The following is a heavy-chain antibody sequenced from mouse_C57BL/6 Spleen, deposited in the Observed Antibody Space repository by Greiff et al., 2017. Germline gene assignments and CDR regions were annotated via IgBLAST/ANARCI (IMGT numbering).Heavy chain of an antibody. CDR2: IHPNSGST. CDR3: ARSKTGTEMDY. V-gene: IGHV1-64*01. D-gene: IGHD4-1*01. Sequence: VKLKQPGAELVKPGASVKLSCKASGYTFTSYWMHWVKQRPGQGLEWIGMIHPNSGSTNYNEKFKSKATLTVDKSSSTAYMQLSSLTSEDSAVYYCARSKTGTEMDYWGQGTSVTVSS. CDR1: GYTFTSYW. J-gene: IGHJ4*01.